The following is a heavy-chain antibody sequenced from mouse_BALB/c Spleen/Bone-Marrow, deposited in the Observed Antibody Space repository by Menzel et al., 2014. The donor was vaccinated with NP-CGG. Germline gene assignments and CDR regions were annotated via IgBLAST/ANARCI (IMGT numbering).Heavy chain of an antibody. J-gene: IGHJ3*01. V-gene: IGHV14-3*02. D-gene: IGHD2-14*01. CDR3: AAYYRYLAWFAY. CDR1: GFNIKDTY. Sequence: VQLKDSGAELVKPGASVKLSCTASGFNIKDTYMHWVKQRPEQGLEWIGWIDPANGNTKYDPKFQGKATITADTSSNTAYLQLSSLTSEDTAVYYCAAYYRYLAWFAYWGQGTLVTVSA. CDR2: IDPANGNT.